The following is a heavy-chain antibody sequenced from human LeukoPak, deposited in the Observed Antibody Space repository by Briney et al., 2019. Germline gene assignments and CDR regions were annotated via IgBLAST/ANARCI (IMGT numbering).Heavy chain of an antibody. Sequence: PGTSLRLSCAASGFTFSSYGMHWVRQAPGKGLEWVAVIWYDGSNKYYADSVKGRFTISRDNSKNTLYLQMNSLRAEDTAVYYCARLPYCSSTSCYYGWFDPWGQGTLVTVSS. D-gene: IGHD2-2*01. CDR2: IWYDGSNK. V-gene: IGHV3-33*01. J-gene: IGHJ5*02. CDR3: ARLPYCSSTSCYYGWFDP. CDR1: GFTFSSYG.